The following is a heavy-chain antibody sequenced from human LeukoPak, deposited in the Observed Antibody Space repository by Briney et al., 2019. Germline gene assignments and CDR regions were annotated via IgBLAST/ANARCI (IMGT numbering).Heavy chain of an antibody. CDR1: GGSISSGGYY. CDR2: IYYSGST. Sequence: SETLSLTCTVSGGSISSGGYYWSWIRQPPGKGLEWIGYIYYSGSTNYNPSLKSRVTISVDTSKNQFSLKLSSVTAADTAVYYCARVSDYGSGSYDFDYWGQGTLVTVSS. J-gene: IGHJ4*02. CDR3: ARVSDYGSGSYDFDY. V-gene: IGHV4-61*08. D-gene: IGHD3-10*01.